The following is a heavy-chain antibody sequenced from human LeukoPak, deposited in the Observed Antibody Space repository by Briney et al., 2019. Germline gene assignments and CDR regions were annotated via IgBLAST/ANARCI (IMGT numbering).Heavy chain of an antibody. D-gene: IGHD1-26*01. CDR1: GFTFSSYS. J-gene: IGHJ4*02. CDR3: AREKGSYDYLFDY. CDR2: ISSGGGYI. Sequence: GGSLRLSCVGSGFTFSSYSMNWVRQAPGKEPEWVSSISSGGGYIFYADSVRGRFTVSRDNSKNSLYLQMNSLRADDTAVYYCAREKGSYDYLFDYWGQGALVTVSS. V-gene: IGHV3-21*01.